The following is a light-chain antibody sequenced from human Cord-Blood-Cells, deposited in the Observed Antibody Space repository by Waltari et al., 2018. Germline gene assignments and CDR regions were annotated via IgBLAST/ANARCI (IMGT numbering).Light chain of an antibody. V-gene: IGLV3-19*01. CDR1: SLRNYY. CDR3: NSRDSSGNHYV. Sequence: SSELTQDPAVSVALGQTVRITCQGASLRNYYASWYQQKPGQAPVLVIYGKNNRPSGIPDRFSGSSSGNTASLTITGAQAEDEADYYCNSRDSSGNHYVFGTGTKVTVL. J-gene: IGLJ1*01. CDR2: GKN.